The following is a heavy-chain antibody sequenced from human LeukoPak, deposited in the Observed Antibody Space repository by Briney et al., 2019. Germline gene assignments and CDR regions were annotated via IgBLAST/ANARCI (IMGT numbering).Heavy chain of an antibody. J-gene: IGHJ4*02. D-gene: IGHD6-19*01. Sequence: GGSLRLSRAASGFTVSSNYMSWVRQAPGKGLEWVSVIYSGGSTYYADSVKGRFTISRDNSKNTLYLQMNSLRAEDTAVYYCARAAYSSGWYERYWGQGTLVTVSS. CDR1: GFTVSSNY. V-gene: IGHV3-66*01. CDR3: ARAAYSSGWYERY. CDR2: IYSGGST.